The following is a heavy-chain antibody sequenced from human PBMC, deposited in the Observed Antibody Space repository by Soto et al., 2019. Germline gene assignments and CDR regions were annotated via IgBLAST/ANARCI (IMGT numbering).Heavy chain of an antibody. D-gene: IGHD3-3*01. V-gene: IGHV4-39*01. CDR1: GGSISSSSYY. CDR2: VYYSGST. Sequence: QLQLQESGPGLVKPSETLSLTCTVSGGSISSSSYYWGWIRQPPGKGLEWIGCVYYSGSTYYNPSLKSRVSLSAETSKTQVSLELSSVPASDATAYYCERRGGAPEDFCSGYPFDYWGQGTLVTVSS. J-gene: IGHJ4*02. CDR3: ERRGGAPEDFCSGYPFDY.